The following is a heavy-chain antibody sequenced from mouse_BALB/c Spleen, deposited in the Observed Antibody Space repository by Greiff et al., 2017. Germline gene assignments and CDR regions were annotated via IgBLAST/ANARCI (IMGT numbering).Heavy chain of an antibody. CDR1: GFTFTDYY. CDR2: IRNKANGYTT. Sequence: EVKLMESGGGLVQPGGSLRLSCATSGFTFTDYYMSWVRQPPGKALEWLGFIRNKANGYTTEYSASVKGRFTISRDNSQSILYLQMNTLRAEDSATYYCARGVPGAMDYWGQGTSVTVSS. J-gene: IGHJ4*01. CDR3: ARGVPGAMDY. D-gene: IGHD5-1*01. V-gene: IGHV7-3*02.